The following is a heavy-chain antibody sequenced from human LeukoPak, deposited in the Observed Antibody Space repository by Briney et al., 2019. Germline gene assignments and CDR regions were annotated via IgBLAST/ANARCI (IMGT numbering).Heavy chain of an antibody. D-gene: IGHD3-10*01. J-gene: IGHJ4*02. Sequence: PSETLSLTCAVYGGSFSGYYWSWIRQPPGKGLEWIGEINHSGSTNYNPSLKSRVTISVDTSKNQFSLKLSSVTAADTAVYYCARVLWFGELRFDYWGQGTLVTVSS. V-gene: IGHV4-34*01. CDR2: INHSGST. CDR3: ARVLWFGELRFDY. CDR1: GGSFSGYY.